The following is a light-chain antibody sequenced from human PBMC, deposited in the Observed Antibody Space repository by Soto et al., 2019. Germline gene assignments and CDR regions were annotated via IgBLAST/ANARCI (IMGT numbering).Light chain of an antibody. V-gene: IGLV1-44*01. J-gene: IGLJ3*02. CDR1: SSNIGINT. Sequence: QSVLTQPPSASGTPGQRVIISCSGSSSNIGINTVSWYQHLPTTAPKLLIYSDNQRPSGVPDRFSGSKSGTSASLAISGLQSEDEADYYCATWDDSLDGLVFGGGTKLTVL. CDR2: SDN. CDR3: ATWDDSLDGLV.